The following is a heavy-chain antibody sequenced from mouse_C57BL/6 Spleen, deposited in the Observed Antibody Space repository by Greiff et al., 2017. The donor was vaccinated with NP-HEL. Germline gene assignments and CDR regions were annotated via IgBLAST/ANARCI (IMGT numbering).Heavy chain of an antibody. CDR2: ISSGSSTI. V-gene: IGHV5-17*01. CDR1: GFTFSDYG. CDR3: ARWYYYGSRNYFDY. Sequence: EVMLVESGGGLVKPGGSLKLSCAASGFTFSDYGMHWVRQAPEKGLEWVAYISSGSSTIYYADTVKGRFTISRDNAKNTLFLQMTSLRSEDTAMYYCARWYYYGSRNYFDYWGQGTTLTVSS. J-gene: IGHJ2*01. D-gene: IGHD1-1*01.